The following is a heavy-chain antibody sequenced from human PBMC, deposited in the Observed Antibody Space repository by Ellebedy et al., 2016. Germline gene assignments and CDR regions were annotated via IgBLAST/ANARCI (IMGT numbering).Heavy chain of an antibody. V-gene: IGHV3-48*01. CDR3: ARDLGYYKFES. D-gene: IGHD1-26*01. CDR2: ISPSSGSTI. CDR1: GFTFTSYS. J-gene: IGHJ4*02. Sequence: GGSLRLXXIVSGFTFTSYSMKWVRQTPGKGLEWVSYISPSSGSTIYYADSVKGRFTISRDNAKNSLYLQMNSLRAEDTAVYYCARDLGYYKFESWGQGTLVTVSS.